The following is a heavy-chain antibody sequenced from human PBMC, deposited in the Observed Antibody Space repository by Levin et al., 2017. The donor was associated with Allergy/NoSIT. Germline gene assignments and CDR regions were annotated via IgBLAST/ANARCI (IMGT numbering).Heavy chain of an antibody. CDR1: GFTFSSYS. D-gene: IGHD3-9*01. CDR3: ARTDYDILTGYDKGLDY. Sequence: GGSLRLSCAASGFTFSSYSMNWVRQAPGKGLEWVSYISSSSSTIYYADSVKGRFTISRDNAKNSLYLQMNSLRAEDTAVYYCARTDYDILTGYDKGLDYWGQGTLVTVSS. J-gene: IGHJ4*02. V-gene: IGHV3-48*01. CDR2: ISSSSSTI.